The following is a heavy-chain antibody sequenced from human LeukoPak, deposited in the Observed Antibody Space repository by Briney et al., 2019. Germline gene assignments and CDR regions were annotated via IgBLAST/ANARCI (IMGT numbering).Heavy chain of an antibody. V-gene: IGHV4-39*01. J-gene: IGHJ6*03. D-gene: IGHD3-10*01. CDR1: GGSLSSGTYS. CDR2: SHYSGST. Sequence: SETLSLTCTVSGGSLSSGTYSWGWIRQPPGKGLEWIGRSHYSGSTYYSPSLKSRLTLSLDTSKNQFSLKLSSVTAADTAVYYCARHRKNYYGSGSYYSAVGYDMDVWGKGTTVTISS. CDR3: ARHRKNYYGSGSYYSAVGYDMDV.